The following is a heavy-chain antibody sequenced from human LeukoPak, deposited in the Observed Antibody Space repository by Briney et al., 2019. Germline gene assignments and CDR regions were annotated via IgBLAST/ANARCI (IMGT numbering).Heavy chain of an antibody. CDR3: ARGPSYCGGDCYYYFDY. D-gene: IGHD2-21*01. V-gene: IGHV3-7*01. CDR2: IKEDGSEK. Sequence: GGSLRLSCAASGFTFSRHWMSWVRQAPGKGLEWVANIKEDGSEKDYVDSVKGRFTISRDNAKNSLYLQMNSLRAEDTAVYYCARGPSYCGGDCYYYFDYWGQGTLVTVSS. CDR1: GFTFSRHW. J-gene: IGHJ4*02.